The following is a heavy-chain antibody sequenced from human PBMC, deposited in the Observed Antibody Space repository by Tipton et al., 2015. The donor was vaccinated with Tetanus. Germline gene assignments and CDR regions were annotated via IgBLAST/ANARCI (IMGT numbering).Heavy chain of an antibody. CDR2: VYYDASA. CDR3: TRHVVVAVPRWFDP. Sequence: GLVKPSETLSLTCTVSGGSISSTAYYWGWIRQPPGQGLEWIGSVYYDASAYYNPSLKSRVTISIDTSKNQFSLKLRSGTAADTAVYYCTRHVVVAVPRWFDPWGQGTLVTVSS. CDR1: GGSISSTAYY. D-gene: IGHD2-2*01. V-gene: IGHV4-39*01. J-gene: IGHJ5*02.